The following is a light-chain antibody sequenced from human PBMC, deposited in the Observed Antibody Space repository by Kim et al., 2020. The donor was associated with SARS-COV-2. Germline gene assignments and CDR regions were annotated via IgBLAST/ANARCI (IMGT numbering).Light chain of an antibody. CDR3: QQYSAYPYT. V-gene: IGKV1-27*01. Sequence: STSNGDRVTITCRASQDIANSLAWDQQKPGKVPQVLIYGAATLQSGVPSRFSGSGSGTEFTLTISSLQPEDFATYYCQQYSAYPYTFGQGTKLEF. CDR1: QDIANS. CDR2: GAA. J-gene: IGKJ2*01.